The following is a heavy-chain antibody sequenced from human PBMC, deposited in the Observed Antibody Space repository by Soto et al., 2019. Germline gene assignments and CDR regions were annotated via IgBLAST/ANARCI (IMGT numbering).Heavy chain of an antibody. CDR3: ATANWSHHYFDP. Sequence: PSETLSLTCAVYGGSFSGYYWSWLRQPPGKGLEWIGEINHSGSPNYNPSLKSRVTIPVDTSKNQFSLKMTSVTAADTAVYYCATANWSHHYFDPWGQGTLVTVSS. V-gene: IGHV4-34*01. CDR2: INHSGSP. J-gene: IGHJ5*02. CDR1: GGSFSGYY. D-gene: IGHD1-1*01.